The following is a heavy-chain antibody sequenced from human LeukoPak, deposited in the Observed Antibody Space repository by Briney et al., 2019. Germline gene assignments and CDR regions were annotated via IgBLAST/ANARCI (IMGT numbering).Heavy chain of an antibody. V-gene: IGHV1-18*01. J-gene: IGHJ5*02. CDR3: AREAGIDYYGSGSRGWFDP. CDR1: GYTFTSYG. CDR2: ISAYNGNT. D-gene: IGHD3-10*01. Sequence: GASVKVSCKASGYTFTSYGISWVRQPPGQGLEWMGWISAYNGNTNYAQKLQGRVTMTTDTSTSTAYMELRSLRSDDTAVYYCAREAGIDYYGSGSRGWFDPWGQGTLVTVSS.